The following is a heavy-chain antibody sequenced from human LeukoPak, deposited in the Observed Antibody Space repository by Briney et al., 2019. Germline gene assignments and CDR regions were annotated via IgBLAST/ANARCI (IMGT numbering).Heavy chain of an antibody. D-gene: IGHD6-6*01. CDR2: INWNGGST. CDR3: ARAGSSSAHFDY. J-gene: IGHJ4*02. CDR1: GFTFDDYG. Sequence: GGSLRLSCAASGFTFDDYGMSWVRQAPGKGLEWVSGINWNGGSTGYADSVKGRFTISRDNAKNSLYLQMNSLRAEDTAVYYCARAGSSSAHFDYWGQGTLVTVSS. V-gene: IGHV3-20*04.